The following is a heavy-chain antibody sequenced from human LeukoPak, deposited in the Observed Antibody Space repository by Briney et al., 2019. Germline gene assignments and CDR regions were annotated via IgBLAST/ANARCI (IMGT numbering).Heavy chain of an antibody. Sequence: SETLSLTCTVSGGSISSYYWSWIRQPAGKGLEWIGRIYTSGSTNYNPSLKSRVTMSVDTSKNQFSLRLSSVTAADTAVYYCARASYSYDISGWVPFDYWGQGTLVTVSS. CDR1: GGSISSYY. V-gene: IGHV4-4*07. J-gene: IGHJ4*02. CDR3: ARASYSYDISGWVPFDY. D-gene: IGHD3-22*01. CDR2: IYTSGST.